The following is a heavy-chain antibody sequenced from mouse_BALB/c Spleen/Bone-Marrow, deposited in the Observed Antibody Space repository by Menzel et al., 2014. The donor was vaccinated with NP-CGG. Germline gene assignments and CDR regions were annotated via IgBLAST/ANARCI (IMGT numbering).Heavy chain of an antibody. J-gene: IGHJ4*01. CDR3: AKGGYGSSYVRYYAMDY. V-gene: IGHV1-77*01. Sequence: QVQLKESGAELARPGASVKLSCKASGYTFTDYYINWVKRRTGQGLEWIGEIYPGSGNTYYNEKFKGKATLTADKSSSTAYMQLSSLTSEDSAVYFCAKGGYGSSYVRYYAMDYWGQGTSVTVSS. CDR1: GYTFTDYY. D-gene: IGHD1-1*01. CDR2: IYPGSGNT.